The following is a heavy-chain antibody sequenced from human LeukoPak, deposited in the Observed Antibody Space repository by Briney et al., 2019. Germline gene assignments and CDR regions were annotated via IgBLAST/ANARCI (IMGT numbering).Heavy chain of an antibody. V-gene: IGHV4-61*02. D-gene: IGHD3-3*01. CDR3: ARVNDFWSGYNWFDP. Sequence: SQTLSLTCTVSGGSISSGSYYWSWIRQPAGKRLKWIGRIYTSGSTNYNPSLKSRVTISVDTSKNQFSLKLSSVTAADTAVYYCARVNDFWSGYNWFDPWGQGTLVTLSS. CDR2: IYTSGST. CDR1: GGSISSGSYY. J-gene: IGHJ5*02.